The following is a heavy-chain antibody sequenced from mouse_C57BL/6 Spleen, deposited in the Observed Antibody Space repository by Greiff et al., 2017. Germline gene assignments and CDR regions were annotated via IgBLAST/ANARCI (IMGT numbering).Heavy chain of an antibody. CDR2: ISSGGDYI. CDR1: GFTFSSYA. J-gene: IGHJ4*01. V-gene: IGHV5-9-1*02. CDR3: TRADLYYAMDY. Sequence: EVKVEESGEGLVKPGGSLKLSCAASGFTFSSYAMSWVRQTPEKRLEWVAYISSGGDYIYYADTVKGRFTISRDNARNTLYLQMSSLKSEDTAMYYCTRADLYYAMDYWGQGTSVTVSS.